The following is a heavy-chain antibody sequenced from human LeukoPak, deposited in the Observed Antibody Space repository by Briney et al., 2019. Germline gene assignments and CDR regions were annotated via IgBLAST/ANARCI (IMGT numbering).Heavy chain of an antibody. J-gene: IGHJ5*02. V-gene: IGHV4-59*01. CDR2: IYYSGST. D-gene: IGHD4-17*01. CDR3: ARRYDYGDLKRLTGFDP. CDR1: GGSISSYY. Sequence: SETLSLTCTVSGGSISSYYWSWIRQPPGKGLEWIGYIYYSGSTNYNPSLKSRVTISVDTSKNQFSLKLSSVTAADTAVYYCARRYDYGDLKRLTGFDPWGQGTLVTVSS.